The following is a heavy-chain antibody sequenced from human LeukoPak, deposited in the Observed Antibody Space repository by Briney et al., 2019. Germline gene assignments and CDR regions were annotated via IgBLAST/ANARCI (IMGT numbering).Heavy chain of an antibody. CDR2: IIPIFGKA. V-gene: IGHV1-69*01. D-gene: IGHD2-2*02. CDR3: ARVYCSSTSCYINYFDY. CDR1: GGTFTSYA. Sequence: SVKVSCKASGGTFTSYAISWVRQAPGQGLEWMGGIIPIFGKANYAQKFQGRVTITADESTSTAYMELSSLRSEDTAVYYCARVYCSSTSCYINYFDYWGQGTLVTVSS. J-gene: IGHJ4*02.